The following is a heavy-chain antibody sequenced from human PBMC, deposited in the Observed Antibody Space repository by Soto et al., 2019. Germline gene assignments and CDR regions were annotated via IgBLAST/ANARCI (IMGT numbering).Heavy chain of an antibody. CDR2: INHSGST. V-gene: IGHV4-34*01. Sequence: QVQLQQWGAGLLKPSETLSLTCAVYGGSFSGYYWSWIRQPPGKGLEWIGEINHSGSTNYNPSLKSRATISVDTSKNQFSLKLSSVTAADTAVYYCARGYGRNFAYWGQGTLVTVSS. CDR1: GGSFSGYY. CDR3: ARGYGRNFAY. J-gene: IGHJ4*02. D-gene: IGHD3-10*01.